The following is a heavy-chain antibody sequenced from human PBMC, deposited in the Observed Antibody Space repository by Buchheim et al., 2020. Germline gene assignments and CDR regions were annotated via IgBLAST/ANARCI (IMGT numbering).Heavy chain of an antibody. V-gene: IGHV4-61*01. CDR2: SYYTGST. J-gene: IGHJ4*02. D-gene: IGHD5-18*01. Sequence: QVQLQESGPGLVKPSETLSLTCTVSGDSVSSSSYYWSWIRQPPRKGLEWIGYSYYTGSTNYNPSLKSRVTISVDTSNNQLSLKLSSVTAADTAVYYCARESRYSYGFGNYWGQGTL. CDR3: ARESRYSYGFGNY. CDR1: GDSVSSSSYY.